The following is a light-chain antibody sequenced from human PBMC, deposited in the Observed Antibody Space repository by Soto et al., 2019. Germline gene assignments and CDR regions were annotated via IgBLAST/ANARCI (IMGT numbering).Light chain of an antibody. CDR3: QQYYSTPPT. CDR2: WAS. CDR1: QSVLYSSNNKNY. Sequence: DIVMTQSPDSLAVSLGERATMNCKSSQSVLYSSNNKNYLAWYQQKPGQPPKLLIYWASTRESGVPGRFSGSGSGTDFTLTISSLQAEDVAVYYCQQYYSTPPTFGPGTKVDIK. V-gene: IGKV4-1*01. J-gene: IGKJ3*01.